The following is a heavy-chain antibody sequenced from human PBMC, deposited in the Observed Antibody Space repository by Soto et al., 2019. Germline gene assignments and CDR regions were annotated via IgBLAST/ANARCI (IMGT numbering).Heavy chain of an antibody. CDR3: AREASVPSFGEFWFFDL. CDR2: VSADGYTT. V-gene: IGHV3-23*01. Sequence: EVQLLESGGGLAQPGGSLRLSCAASGFTFSNHGMTWVRQAPGKGLEWVSSVSADGYTTYYADSERGRLTISRDNSGATVYVRMNNLRAEDTALYYCAREASVPSFGEFWFFDLWGRGTQVTVSS. D-gene: IGHD3-10*01. J-gene: IGHJ2*01. CDR1: GFTFSNHG.